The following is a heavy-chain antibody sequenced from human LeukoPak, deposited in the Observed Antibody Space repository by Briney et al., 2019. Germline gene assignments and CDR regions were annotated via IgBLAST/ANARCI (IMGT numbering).Heavy chain of an antibody. CDR2: IIPIFGTA. Sequence: SVKVSCKASGGTFSSYAISWVRQAPGQGLEWMGGIIPIFGTANYAQKFQGRVTITADESTSTAYMELSSLRSEDTAVYYCARGERNILTGRFDYWGQGTLVTVSS. CDR1: GGTFSSYA. D-gene: IGHD3-9*01. J-gene: IGHJ4*02. CDR3: ARGERNILTGRFDY. V-gene: IGHV1-69*01.